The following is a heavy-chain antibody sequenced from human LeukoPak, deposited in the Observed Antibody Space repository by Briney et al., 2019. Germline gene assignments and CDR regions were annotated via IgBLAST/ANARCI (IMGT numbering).Heavy chain of an antibody. J-gene: IGHJ4*02. Sequence: GGSLRLSCAASGFTLSSYSMNWVRQAPGKGLEWVSSISGSSSYIYYADSVKGRFTISRDNPKNSLYLQMNSLRAEDTAVYYCAKVNWCSASCADAWGQGTLVTVSS. CDR2: ISGSSSYI. D-gene: IGHD2-2*01. CDR1: GFTLSSYS. CDR3: AKVNWCSASCADA. V-gene: IGHV3-21*04.